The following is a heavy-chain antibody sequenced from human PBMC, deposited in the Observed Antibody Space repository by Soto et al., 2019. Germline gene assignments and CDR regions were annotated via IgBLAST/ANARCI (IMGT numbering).Heavy chain of an antibody. CDR2: IIPLFGTP. CDR3: ARASPVICGGDPCYRLDSSFDS. D-gene: IGHD2-21*02. CDR1: GATFSTTG. J-gene: IGHJ5*01. V-gene: IGHV1-69*01. Sequence: QVQLVQSGAEVRNPGSSLRVSCKSSGATFSTTGISWVRQAPGQGLEWMGGIIPLFGTPKYARKFQDRVSITADESTNTVYMELNSLRPDDAAVYYCARASPVICGGDPCYRLDSSFDSWGQGSLVSVSS.